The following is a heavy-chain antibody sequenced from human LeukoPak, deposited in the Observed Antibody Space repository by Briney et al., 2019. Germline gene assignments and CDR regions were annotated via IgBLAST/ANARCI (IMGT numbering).Heavy chain of an antibody. D-gene: IGHD3-22*01. CDR3: ATLASYYDNSGRPLLPD. CDR2: LNREDDEA. J-gene: IGHJ4*02. CDR1: GYTLTDFS. V-gene: IGHV1-24*01. Sequence: GASVKVSCKVSGYTLTDFSMHWVRQAPGKGLEWMGGLNREDDEAIYAPHFQGRVSVTEDTSTDTAYMELSNLRSEDTAVYYCATLASYYDNSGRPLLPDWGQGTLVTVSS.